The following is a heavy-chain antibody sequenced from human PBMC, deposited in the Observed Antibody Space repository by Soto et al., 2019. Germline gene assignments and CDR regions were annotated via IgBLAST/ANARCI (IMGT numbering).Heavy chain of an antibody. Sequence: ASVKVSCKASGYTFTSYGISWVRQAPGQGLEWMGWISAKSGNTGYAQNLQGRVTMTRDTSISTAYMELNSLTSDDTAVYYCARGQQLLLNSDAFDIWGQGTMVTVSS. D-gene: IGHD2-15*01. CDR2: ISAKSGNT. V-gene: IGHV1-8*02. CDR1: GYTFTSYG. J-gene: IGHJ3*02. CDR3: ARGQQLLLNSDAFDI.